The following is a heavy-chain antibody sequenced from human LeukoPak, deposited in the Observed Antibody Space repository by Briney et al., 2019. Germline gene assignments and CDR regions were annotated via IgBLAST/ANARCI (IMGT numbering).Heavy chain of an antibody. J-gene: IGHJ5*02. Sequence: GGSLRLSCAASGFTFSSYAMSWVRQAPGKGLEWVSAISGSGGSTYYADSVKGRFTISRDNSKNTLYLQMNSLRAEDTAVYYCASLVRGVIPSMEFDPRGQGTLVTVSS. D-gene: IGHD3-10*01. CDR2: ISGSGGST. CDR3: ASLVRGVIPSMEFDP. CDR1: GFTFSSYA. V-gene: IGHV3-23*01.